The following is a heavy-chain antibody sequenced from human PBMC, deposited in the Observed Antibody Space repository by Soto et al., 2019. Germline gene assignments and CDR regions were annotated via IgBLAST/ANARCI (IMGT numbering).Heavy chain of an antibody. Sequence: SETLSLTCTVSAGSISSSSYYWGWIRQPPGKGLEWIGSIYYSGSTYYNPSLKSRVTMSVDTSKNQFSLKLSSVTAADTAVYSCARHWNYYDSAFPNWFDPWGQGALVTVSS. J-gene: IGHJ5*02. V-gene: IGHV4-39*01. CDR2: IYYSGST. CDR1: AGSISSSSYY. D-gene: IGHD3-22*01. CDR3: ARHWNYYDSAFPNWFDP.